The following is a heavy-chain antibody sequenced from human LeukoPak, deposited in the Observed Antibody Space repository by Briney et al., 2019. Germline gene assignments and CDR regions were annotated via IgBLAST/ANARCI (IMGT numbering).Heavy chain of an antibody. V-gene: IGHV1-2*02. D-gene: IGHD3-16*02. CDR3: AREADIVSFDL. Sequence: ASVKVSCKAPGYTFTVNHVHWVRQAPGQGLEWMGWNDPNSGGTKYAQKFQDRVAMTSDTSISTAYMELSRLRSDDTAVYFCAREADIVSFDLWGRGTLVTVSS. J-gene: IGHJ2*01. CDR2: NDPNSGGT. CDR1: GYTFTVNH.